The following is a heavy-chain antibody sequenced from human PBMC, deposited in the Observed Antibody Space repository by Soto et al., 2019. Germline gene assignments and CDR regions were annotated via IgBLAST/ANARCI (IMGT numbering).Heavy chain of an antibody. D-gene: IGHD4-17*01. V-gene: IGHV4-31*03. J-gene: IGHJ4*02. CDR3: ARDRYGVPRGDYFDS. Sequence: TLSLTCTVSGGSISSGAHYWSWIRQLPGKGLEWIGNIYYSGSNYYNPSLKSRVTISVDTSNNQFSLNLSSVTAADTAIYYCARDRYGVPRGDYFDSWGQGILVTVSS. CDR1: GGSISSGAHY. CDR2: IYYSGSN.